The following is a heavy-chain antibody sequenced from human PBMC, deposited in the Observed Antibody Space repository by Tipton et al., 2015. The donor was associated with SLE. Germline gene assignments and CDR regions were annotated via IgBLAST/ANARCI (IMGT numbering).Heavy chain of an antibody. Sequence: SLRLSCAASGVTSSRHGFHWVRQAPGKGLEWVAVIWYDGGKKYYGDSVKGRFTISRDDPRKMVYLQMNSLRVEDTAVYYCVAAGSIDIWGQGTLVTVSS. D-gene: IGHD6-13*01. J-gene: IGHJ1*01. CDR1: GVTSSRHG. CDR2: IWYDGGKK. CDR3: VAAGSIDI. V-gene: IGHV3-33*01.